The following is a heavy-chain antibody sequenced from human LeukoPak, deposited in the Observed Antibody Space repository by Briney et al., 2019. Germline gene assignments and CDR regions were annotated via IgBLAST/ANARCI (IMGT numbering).Heavy chain of an antibody. D-gene: IGHD4-17*01. V-gene: IGHV3-23*01. Sequence: PGGSLRLSCAASGFTFSSYGMSWGGQAPGKGLEWVSVISGSGGSTYYADSVRGRFTISRDNSKNKLYLQMNSLRAEDTAVYYCAKFGSDGDYYYYYFYMDVWGKGATVTISS. CDR3: AKFGSDGDYYYYYFYMDV. J-gene: IGHJ6*03. CDR2: ISGSGGST. CDR1: GFTFSSYG.